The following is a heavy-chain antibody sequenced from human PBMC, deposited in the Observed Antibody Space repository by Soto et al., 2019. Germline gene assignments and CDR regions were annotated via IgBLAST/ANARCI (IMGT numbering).Heavy chain of an antibody. CDR1: GGSISTGDYF. CDR2: FHYSGNT. Sequence: PSETLSLTCTVSGGSISTGDYFWSWIRQPPGKGLEWVGNFHYSGNTYYNPSLKSRITISVDTSKNQFSLKLSSVTAADTAVYYCARESLLDNTLDMYNWLHPCGQGTMVTVSS. V-gene: IGHV4-30-4*01. D-gene: IGHD2-2*03. J-gene: IGHJ5*02. CDR3: ARESLLDNTLDMYNWLHP.